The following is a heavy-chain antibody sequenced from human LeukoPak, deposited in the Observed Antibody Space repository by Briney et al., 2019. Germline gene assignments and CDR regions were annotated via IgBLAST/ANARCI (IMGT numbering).Heavy chain of an antibody. V-gene: IGHV3-53*01. Sequence: GGSLRLSCAASVFTVSSSYMSWVRQAPGKGLEWVSVIYSGGNTYYADSVKGRFTISRDNSKNTLYLQMNSLRAEDTAVYYCARLGRVNYFDYWGQGTLVTVSS. CDR2: IYSGGNT. J-gene: IGHJ4*02. D-gene: IGHD1-26*01. CDR3: ARLGRVNYFDY. CDR1: VFTVSSSY.